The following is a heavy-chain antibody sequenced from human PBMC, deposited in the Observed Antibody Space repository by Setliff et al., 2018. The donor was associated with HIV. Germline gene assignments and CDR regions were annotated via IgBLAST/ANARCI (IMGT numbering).Heavy chain of an antibody. CDR2: IYTSGST. D-gene: IGHD3-22*01. CDR3: ARGLSFYDPGGFDY. V-gene: IGHV4-4*09. Sequence: SETLSLTCTVSGGSISSYYWSWIRQPPGKGLEWIGYIYTSGSTNYNPSLKSRVSISVDTSKNQFSLKLSSVTAADTAVYYCARGLSFYDPGGFDYWGQGTLVTVSS. CDR1: GGSISSYY. J-gene: IGHJ4*02.